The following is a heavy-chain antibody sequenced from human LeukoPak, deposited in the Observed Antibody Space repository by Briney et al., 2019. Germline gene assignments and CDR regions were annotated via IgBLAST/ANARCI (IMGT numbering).Heavy chain of an antibody. Sequence: PGGSLRLSCAASGFTFSSYAINWVRQAPGRGLEWMGWINPDSGGTNYAQQFQGRVTMTRDTSISTAYMELSSLRSDDTAVYYCARSLVYCGSDCYFAPDQNWFDPWGQGTLVTVSS. J-gene: IGHJ5*02. V-gene: IGHV1-2*02. CDR2: INPDSGGT. CDR3: ARSLVYCGSDCYFAPDQNWFDP. D-gene: IGHD2-21*02. CDR1: GFTFSSYA.